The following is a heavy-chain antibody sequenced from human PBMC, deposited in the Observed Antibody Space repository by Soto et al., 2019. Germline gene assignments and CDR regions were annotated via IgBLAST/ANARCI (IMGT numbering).Heavy chain of an antibody. CDR1: GGSISNYY. J-gene: IGHJ6*02. Sequence: ETLSLTCTVSGGSISNYYCSWFRQPPGKGLEWIGYMHYNGFTSYNPSLRSRVTISVDTSKNQFSLKLTSVTVADTALYSCALQGFGATHGCVYVCGQGSTVPGSS. V-gene: IGHV4-59*08. CDR2: MHYNGFT. D-gene: IGHD3-10*01. CDR3: ALQGFGATHGCVYV.